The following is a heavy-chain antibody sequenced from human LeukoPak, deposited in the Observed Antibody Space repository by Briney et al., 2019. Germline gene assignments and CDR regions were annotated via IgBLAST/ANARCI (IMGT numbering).Heavy chain of an antibody. CDR3: AKSSYYYDSSGYYYFDY. CDR2: INGRGGST. CDR1: GFTFSNYA. Sequence: GGSLRLSCAASGFTFSNYAMSWVRQAPGKGLEWVSSINGRGGSTYYADSVEGRFTISRDNSKNTLYLQMNSLRAEDTAVYYCAKSSYYYDSSGYYYFDYWGQGTLVTVSS. V-gene: IGHV3-23*01. D-gene: IGHD3-22*01. J-gene: IGHJ4*02.